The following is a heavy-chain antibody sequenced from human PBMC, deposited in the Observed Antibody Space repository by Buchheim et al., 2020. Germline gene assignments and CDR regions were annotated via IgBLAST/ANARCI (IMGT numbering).Heavy chain of an antibody. CDR2: INTNSDYE. CDR1: GFRFGDYY. J-gene: IGHJ4*02. Sequence: QVQLVESGGGLVKPGGSLTLSCAASGFRFGDYYMAWIRQVPGKGLEWVAHINTNSDYENYVDSVKGRFTISRDNARNSLFLQMNSLRVEDTGVYYCARDEKRGGDGYYKPDFWGPGTL. V-gene: IGHV3-11*06. CDR3: ARDEKRGGDGYYKPDF. D-gene: IGHD3-9*01.